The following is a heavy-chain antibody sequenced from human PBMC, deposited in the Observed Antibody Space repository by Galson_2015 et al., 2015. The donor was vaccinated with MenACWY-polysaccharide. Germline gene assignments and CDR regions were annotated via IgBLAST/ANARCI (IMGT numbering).Heavy chain of an antibody. V-gene: IGHV3-23*01. J-gene: IGHJ6*03. Sequence: SLRLSCAASGFTFSSYAMSWVRQAPGKGLEWVSAISDSGDRAYYADSAKGRFTISRDNSKNTLYLQMNSLRAEDTAVYFCAKAHIAARPDRRMVYFYYMGVWGKGTTVTVSS. CDR1: GFTFSSYA. D-gene: IGHD6-6*01. CDR2: ISDSGDRA. CDR3: AKAHIAARPDRRMVYFYYMGV.